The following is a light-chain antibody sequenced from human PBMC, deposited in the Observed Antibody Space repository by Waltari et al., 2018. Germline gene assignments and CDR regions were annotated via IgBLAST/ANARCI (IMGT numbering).Light chain of an antibody. Sequence: SYELTQPPSVSVSPGQTARITCSGDALPKPYAFWYQQKPGQAPVLIIDKDTQRPSGIPERVSGSSSGTTVTMTISGVQAEDEADYYCLSADSSGTSKVFGGGTKLTVL. CDR1: ALPKPY. V-gene: IGLV3-25*03. CDR3: LSADSSGTSKV. J-gene: IGLJ3*02. CDR2: KDT.